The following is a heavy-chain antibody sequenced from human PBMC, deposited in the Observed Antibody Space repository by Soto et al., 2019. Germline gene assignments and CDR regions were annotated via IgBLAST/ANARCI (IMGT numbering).Heavy chain of an antibody. J-gene: IGHJ4*02. V-gene: IGHV1-18*01. CDR3: ARTYGSGDYFLPFEY. Sequence: QVQLLQSGAEVKKPGASVKVSCKASGYMFNTYGITWVRHAPGQGLEWMGWISVYNGNIDYAQKFEGRVTMTIDTSTGTAYMELKSLTSDDTAVYYCARTYGSGDYFLPFEYWGQGTPVSVSS. CDR1: GYMFNTYG. CDR2: ISVYNGNI. D-gene: IGHD3-10*01.